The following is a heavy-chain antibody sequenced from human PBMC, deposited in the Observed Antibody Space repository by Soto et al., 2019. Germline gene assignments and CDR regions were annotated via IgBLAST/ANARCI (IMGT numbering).Heavy chain of an antibody. D-gene: IGHD2-15*01. CDR2: IYHSGST. Sequence: PSETLSLTCAVSGGSISSGGYSWSWIRQPPGKGLEWIGYIYHSGSTYYNPSLKSRVTISVDRSKNQFSLKLSSVTAADTAVYYCARVNEGVYCSGGSCHGGYFDYWGQGTLVTVSS. CDR1: GGSISSGGYS. J-gene: IGHJ4*02. CDR3: ARVNEGVYCSGGSCHGGYFDY. V-gene: IGHV4-30-2*01.